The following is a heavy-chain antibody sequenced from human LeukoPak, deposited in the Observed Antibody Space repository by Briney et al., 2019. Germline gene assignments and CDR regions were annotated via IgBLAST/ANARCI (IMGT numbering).Heavy chain of an antibody. D-gene: IGHD3-22*01. J-gene: IGHJ4*02. Sequence: SQSLSLTCILSGPSLSSYYCSWIRQPPGKGREWVGHNYYSGSTDYNPSLRSRVTISVDTSKNQFYMRLSSVTAADTAVYYCARDSCDGSGYYGYYFDYWGQGTLVSVSS. CDR2: NYYSGST. V-gene: IGHV4-59*01. CDR3: ARDSCDGSGYYGYYFDY. CDR1: GPSLSSYY.